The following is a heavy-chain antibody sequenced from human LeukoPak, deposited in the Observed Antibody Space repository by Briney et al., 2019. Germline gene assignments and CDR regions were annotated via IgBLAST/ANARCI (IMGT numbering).Heavy chain of an antibody. D-gene: IGHD4-11*01. CDR3: TTDDYSNYDLVY. J-gene: IGHJ4*02. Sequence: GGSLRLSCAASGFTVSSNYMSWVRQAPGKGLEWVSVIYSGGSTYYADSVKGRFTISRDNSKNTLYLQMNSLRAEDTAVYYSTTDDYSNYDLVYWGQGTLVTVSS. CDR2: IYSGGST. CDR1: GFTVSSNY. V-gene: IGHV3-53*01.